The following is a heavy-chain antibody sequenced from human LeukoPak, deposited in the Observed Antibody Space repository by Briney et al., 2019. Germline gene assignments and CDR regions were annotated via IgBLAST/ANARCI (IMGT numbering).Heavy chain of an antibody. CDR2: ISAYNGNT. D-gene: IGHD3-3*01. CDR1: GYTFTSNG. V-gene: IGHV1-18*01. J-gene: IGHJ4*02. CDR3: ARDRHYDFWSGYYPLDY. Sequence: GASVKVSCKASGYTFTSNGISWVRQAPGQGLEWMGWISAYNGNTNYAQKLQGRVTMTTDTSTSTAYMELRSLRSDDTAVYYCARDRHYDFWSGYYPLDYWGQGTLVTVSS.